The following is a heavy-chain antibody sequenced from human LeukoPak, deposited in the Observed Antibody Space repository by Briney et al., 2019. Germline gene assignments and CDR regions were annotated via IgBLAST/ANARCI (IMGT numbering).Heavy chain of an antibody. CDR1: GYTFTGYY. V-gene: IGHV1-2*02. D-gene: IGHD3-22*01. Sequence: ASVKVSCKASGYTFTGYYMHWVRQAPGQGLEWMGWINPNSGGTNYAQKFQGRVTMTRDTSISTAYMEPSRLRSDDTAVYYCARSITMIVVAMGYWGQGTLVTVSS. J-gene: IGHJ4*02. CDR3: ARSITMIVVAMGY. CDR2: INPNSGGT.